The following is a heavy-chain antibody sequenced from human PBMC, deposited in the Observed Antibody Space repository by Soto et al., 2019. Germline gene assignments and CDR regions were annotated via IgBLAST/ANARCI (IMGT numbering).Heavy chain of an antibody. J-gene: IGHJ2*01. V-gene: IGHV1-69*01. CDR1: GGTFSSYA. Sequence: QVQLVQSGAEVKKPGSSVKVSCKASGGTFSSYAISWVRQAPGQGLEWMGGIIPIFGTANYAQKFQGRVTITADESTSTAYMELISLRSEDTAVYYCAGDRGAGSYDWYFDLWGRGTLVTVSS. CDR2: IIPIFGTA. CDR3: AGDRGAGSYDWYFDL. D-gene: IGHD3-10*01.